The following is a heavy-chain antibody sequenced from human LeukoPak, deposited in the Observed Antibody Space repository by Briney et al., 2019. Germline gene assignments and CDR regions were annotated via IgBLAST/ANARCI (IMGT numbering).Heavy chain of an antibody. D-gene: IGHD3-3*01. Sequence: ASVKVSCKASVYTFTSYGISWVRQAPGQGLEWMGWISAYNGNTNYAQKLQGRVTRTTDTSTSTAYMELRSLRSDDTAVYYCARDKEDDFWSGYYVGYWGQGTLVTVSS. CDR3: ARDKEDDFWSGYYVGY. CDR2: ISAYNGNT. J-gene: IGHJ4*02. CDR1: VYTFTSYG. V-gene: IGHV1-18*01.